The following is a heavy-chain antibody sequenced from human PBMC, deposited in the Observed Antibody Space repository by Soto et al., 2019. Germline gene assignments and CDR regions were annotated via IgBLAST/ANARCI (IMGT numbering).Heavy chain of an antibody. D-gene: IGHD3-22*01. J-gene: IGHJ5*02. CDR3: ARKDKSGYFNWFDP. Sequence: GESLKISCRTSGYRFTPYWIAWVRQMPGKGLEWMGIIFPSDSDTRYSPSFQGQVTISADRSTSNVFLQWASLKASDTAVYFCARKDKSGYFNWFDPWGQGTLVTVSS. V-gene: IGHV5-51*01. CDR1: GYRFTPYW. CDR2: IFPSDSDT.